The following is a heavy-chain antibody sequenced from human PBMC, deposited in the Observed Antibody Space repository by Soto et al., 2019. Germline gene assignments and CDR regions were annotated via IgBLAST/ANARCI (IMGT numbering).Heavy chain of an antibody. J-gene: IGHJ6*02. D-gene: IGHD6-19*01. Sequence: QVQLVESGGGVVQPGRSLRLSCAASGFTFSSYGMHWVRQAPGKGLEWVAVISYDGSNKYYADSVKGRFTISRDNSKNTLYLQMNSLRAEDTAVYYCAKDLLAVAGNSNYGMDVWGQGTTVTVSS. CDR2: ISYDGSNK. V-gene: IGHV3-30*18. CDR3: AKDLLAVAGNSNYGMDV. CDR1: GFTFSSYG.